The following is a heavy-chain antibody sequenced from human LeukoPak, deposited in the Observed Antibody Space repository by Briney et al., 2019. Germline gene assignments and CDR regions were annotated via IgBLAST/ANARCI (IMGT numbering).Heavy chain of an antibody. V-gene: IGHV4-34*01. D-gene: IGHD3-10*01. CDR1: GGSFSGYY. CDR3: ARLGSGSYYNPNYYYYMDV. J-gene: IGHJ6*03. Sequence: SETLSLTCAVYGGSFSGYYWSSIRQPPGKGLEWIGEINHSGSTNYNPSLKSRVTISVDTSKNQFSLKLSSVTAADTAVYYCARLGSGSYYNPNYYYYMDVWGKGTTVTVSS. CDR2: INHSGST.